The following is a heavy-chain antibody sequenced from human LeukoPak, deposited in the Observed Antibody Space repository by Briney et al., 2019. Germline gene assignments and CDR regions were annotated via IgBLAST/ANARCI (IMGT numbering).Heavy chain of an antibody. V-gene: IGHV1-18*01. J-gene: IGHJ4*02. Sequence: ASVKVSCKASDYTLLTYGITWVRQAPGQGLEWMGWLRGDTGDTDSPQKFKGRVTMTKDTATNTAYMQLSRLTYDETAMYFCARVRDNACDYWGQGTLVTVSS. CDR1: DYTLLTYG. CDR2: LRGDTGDT. CDR3: ARVRDNACDY. D-gene: IGHD1-1*01.